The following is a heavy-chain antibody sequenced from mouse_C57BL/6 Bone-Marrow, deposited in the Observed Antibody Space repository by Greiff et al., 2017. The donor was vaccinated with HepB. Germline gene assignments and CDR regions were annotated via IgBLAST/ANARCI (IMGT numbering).Heavy chain of an antibody. Sequence: EVQLQQSGPELVKPGASVKISCKASGYSFTGYYMHWVKQSPENSLEWIGEINPGTGNTNYNQKFKDKATLTVDKSSSSACMQLKSLTSEESAVYYCTRGTTVFDYWGQGTTLTVSS. J-gene: IGHJ2*01. V-gene: IGHV1-42*01. CDR3: TRGTTVFDY. CDR2: INPGTGNT. CDR1: GYSFTGYY. D-gene: IGHD1-1*01.